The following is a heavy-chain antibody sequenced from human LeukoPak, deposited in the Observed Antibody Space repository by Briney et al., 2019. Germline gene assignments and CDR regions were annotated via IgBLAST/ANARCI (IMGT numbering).Heavy chain of an antibody. CDR1: GFTFRSYW. V-gene: IGHV3-7*03. CDR2: IKQDGSDR. J-gene: IGHJ4*02. Sequence: GGSLRLSCAASGFTFRSYWMTWVRQAPGKGLEWVANIKQDGSDRNYVTSVRGRFTISRDNAESSLYLQMNSLRAEDTALYYCVRNLAAAGTCFDSWGQGTLVTVSS. D-gene: IGHD6-13*01. CDR3: VRNLAAAGTCFDS.